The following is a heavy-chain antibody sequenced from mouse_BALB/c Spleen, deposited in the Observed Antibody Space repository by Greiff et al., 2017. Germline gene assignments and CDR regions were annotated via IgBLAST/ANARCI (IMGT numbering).Heavy chain of an antibody. J-gene: IGHJ3*01. D-gene: IGHD2-10*02. CDR1: GYSITSDYA. Sequence: ESGPGLVKPSQSLSLTCTVTGYSITSDYAWNWIRQFPGNKLEWMGYISYSGSTSYNPSLKSRISITRDTSKNQFFLQLNSVTTEDTATYYCARALYGTLAYWGQGTLVTVSA. CDR3: ARALYGTLAY. V-gene: IGHV3-2*02. CDR2: ISYSGST.